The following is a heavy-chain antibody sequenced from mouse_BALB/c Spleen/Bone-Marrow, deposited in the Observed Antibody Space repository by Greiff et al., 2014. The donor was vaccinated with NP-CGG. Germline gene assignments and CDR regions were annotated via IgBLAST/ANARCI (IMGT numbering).Heavy chain of an antibody. CDR2: ILPGSGST. D-gene: IGHD2-14*01. V-gene: IGHV1-9*01. CDR3: ASGGVRGKDYFDY. Sequence: VQLQQSGAELMKPGASVKISCKATGYTFSSYWIEWVKQRPGHGLEWIGEILPGSGSTNYNEKFKGKATFTADTSSNTAYMQLSSLTSEDSAVYYCASGGVRGKDYFDYWGQGTTLTVSS. J-gene: IGHJ2*01. CDR1: GYTFSSYW.